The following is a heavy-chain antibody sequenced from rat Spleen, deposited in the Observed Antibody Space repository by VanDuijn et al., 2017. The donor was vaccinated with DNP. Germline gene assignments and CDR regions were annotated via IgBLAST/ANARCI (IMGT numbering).Heavy chain of an antibody. CDR1: GYSITSHF. Sequence: EVQLQESGPGLVKPSQSLSLTCSVTGYSITSHFWGWIRKFPGSKMERIGHINYSGITTYNPSLKSRIYITRETSKNQFFLQLRSVTTEDTATYYCARSVRATSYYAMDAWGQGTSVTVSS. CDR3: ARSVRATSYYAMDA. D-gene: IGHD1-3*01. J-gene: IGHJ4*01. V-gene: IGHV3-1*01. CDR2: INYSGIT.